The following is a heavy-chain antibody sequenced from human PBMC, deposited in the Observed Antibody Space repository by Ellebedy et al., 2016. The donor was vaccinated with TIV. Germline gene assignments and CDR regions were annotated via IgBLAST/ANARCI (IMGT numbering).Heavy chain of an antibody. V-gene: IGHV5-10-1*01. Sequence: GGSLRLSXKDSGYSFPNFWISWVRHMPGKGLEWVGRIDPANSRTTYSPSFQGHVTISVDKSISTAFLQWSSLKASDTAVYYCAGHVPEAGTMEYWGQGALVTVSP. CDR2: IDPANSRT. J-gene: IGHJ1*01. CDR3: AGHVPEAGTMEY. D-gene: IGHD2-8*01. CDR1: GYSFPNFW.